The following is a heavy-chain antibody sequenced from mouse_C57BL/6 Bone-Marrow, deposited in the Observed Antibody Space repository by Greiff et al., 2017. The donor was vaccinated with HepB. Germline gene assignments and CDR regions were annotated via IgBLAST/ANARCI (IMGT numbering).Heavy chain of an antibody. Sequence: QVQLQQSGAELVRPGASVTLSCKASGYTFTDYEIHWVKQTPVHGLEWIGAIDPETGGTAYNQKFKGKAILTADKSSSTAYMELRSLTSEDSAVYYCTTGVFYAMDYWGQGTSVTVSS. V-gene: IGHV1-15*01. CDR3: TTGVFYAMDY. CDR1: GYTFTDYE. J-gene: IGHJ4*01. CDR2: IDPETGGT.